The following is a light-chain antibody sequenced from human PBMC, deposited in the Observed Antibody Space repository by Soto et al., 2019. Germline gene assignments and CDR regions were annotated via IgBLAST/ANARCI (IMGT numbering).Light chain of an antibody. J-gene: IGKJ2*01. CDR3: QQFNNWPYT. CDR2: GAS. V-gene: IGKV3-15*01. Sequence: EIVMTQSPATLSVSPGERATLSCRASQSVSSNLAWYQQKPGQAPRLLIYGASTRATGIPARFSGSGSGTQFTPTFSSLQYEVFAVYYAQQFNNWPYTFGQGTKLEIK. CDR1: QSVSSN.